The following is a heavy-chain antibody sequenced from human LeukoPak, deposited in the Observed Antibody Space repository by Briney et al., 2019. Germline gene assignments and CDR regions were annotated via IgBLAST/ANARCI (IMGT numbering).Heavy chain of an antibody. CDR1: GGTFSSYA. CDR3: ARVRPYCGGDCPYDY. Sequence: SVKVSCKASGGTFSSYAISWVRQAPGQGLEWMGGIIPIFGTANYAQKFQGRVTITADESTSTAYMELSSLRSEDTAVYYCARVRPYCGGDCPYDYWGQGTLVTVSS. J-gene: IGHJ4*02. V-gene: IGHV1-69*13. D-gene: IGHD2-21*02. CDR2: IIPIFGTA.